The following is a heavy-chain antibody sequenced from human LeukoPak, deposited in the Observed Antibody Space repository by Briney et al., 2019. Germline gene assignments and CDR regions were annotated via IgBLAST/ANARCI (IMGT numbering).Heavy chain of an antibody. CDR3: AREKSGSNAAFDY. CDR1: GFTFSTYW. D-gene: IGHD1-26*01. Sequence: GGSLRLSCAVSGFTFSTYWMSWVRQAPGKGLEWVANIKQDGSQKYYVHSVKGRFTISRGNAKNSLYLQMNSLRAEDTAVYYCAREKSGSNAAFDYWGQGTLVTVSS. V-gene: IGHV3-7*01. CDR2: IKQDGSQK. J-gene: IGHJ4*02.